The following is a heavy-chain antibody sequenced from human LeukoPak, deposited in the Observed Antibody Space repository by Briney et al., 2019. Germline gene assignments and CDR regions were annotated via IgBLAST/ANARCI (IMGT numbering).Heavy chain of an antibody. V-gene: IGHV1-2*02. Sequence: ASVKVSCKASGYTFTGYYMHWVRQAPGQGLEWMGWINPNSGGTNYAQKFQGRVTMTRDTSISTAYMELSRLRSDDTAVYYCARDPIYGPYYFDYWGQGTLVTVSS. CDR1: GYTFTGYY. CDR3: ARDPIYGPYYFDY. CDR2: INPNSGGT. J-gene: IGHJ4*02. D-gene: IGHD2/OR15-2a*01.